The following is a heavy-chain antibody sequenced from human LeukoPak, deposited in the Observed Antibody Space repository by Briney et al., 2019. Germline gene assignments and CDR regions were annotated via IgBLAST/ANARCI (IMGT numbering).Heavy chain of an antibody. CDR3: ARLDVDTAMVEMDY. Sequence: ASVKVSCKASGYTFTSYYMHWVRQAPGQGLEWMGWMNPNSGNTGYAQKFQGRVTITRNTSISTAYMELSSLRSEDTAVYYCARLDVDTAMVEMDYWGQGTLVTVSS. CDR1: GYTFTSYY. J-gene: IGHJ4*02. V-gene: IGHV1-8*03. D-gene: IGHD5-18*01. CDR2: MNPNSGNT.